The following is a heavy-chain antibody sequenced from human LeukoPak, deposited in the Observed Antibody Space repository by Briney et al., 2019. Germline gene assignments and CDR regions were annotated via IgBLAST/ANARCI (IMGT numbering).Heavy chain of an antibody. J-gene: IGHJ4*02. D-gene: IGHD3-22*01. Sequence: PGGSLRLSCATSGFTFRSHAMHWVRQSPGKGLEWVAVISYDGSNKYYADSVKGRFTISRDNSKNTLYLQMNSLRAEDTAVYYCATAPTLTYYYDSSGYYLDYWGQGTLVTVSS. CDR2: ISYDGSNK. CDR1: GFTFRSHA. V-gene: IGHV3-30*04. CDR3: ATAPTLTYYYDSSGYYLDY.